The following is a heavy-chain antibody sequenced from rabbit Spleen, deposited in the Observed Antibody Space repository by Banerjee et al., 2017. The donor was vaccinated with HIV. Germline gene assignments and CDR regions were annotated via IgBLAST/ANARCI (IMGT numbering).Heavy chain of an antibody. Sequence: QSLEESGGDLVKPGASLTLTCTASGFDFSSGYYMCWVRQAPGKGLEWITCIGNSKGGTWYASWAKGRFTISKTSSTTVTLQLTSLTAADTATYFCARSYGGGDDGYLKLWGPGTLVTVS. D-gene: IGHD6-1*01. V-gene: IGHV1S40*01. CDR3: ARSYGGGDDGYLKL. J-gene: IGHJ4*01. CDR1: GFDFSSGYY. CDR2: IGNSKGGT.